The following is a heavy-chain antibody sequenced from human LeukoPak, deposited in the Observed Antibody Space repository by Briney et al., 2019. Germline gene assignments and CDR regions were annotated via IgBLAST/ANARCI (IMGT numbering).Heavy chain of an antibody. Sequence: ASETLSPTCTVSGGSISSYYWSWIRQPAGEGLEWIGRIYTSGSTNYNPSLKSRVTMSVDTSRNQFSLKLSSVTAADTAVYYCARGGQIEWELVGYYYGMDVWGQGTTVTVSS. D-gene: IGHD1-26*01. CDR3: ARGGQIEWELVGYYYGMDV. V-gene: IGHV4-4*07. CDR1: GGSISSYY. J-gene: IGHJ6*02. CDR2: IYTSGST.